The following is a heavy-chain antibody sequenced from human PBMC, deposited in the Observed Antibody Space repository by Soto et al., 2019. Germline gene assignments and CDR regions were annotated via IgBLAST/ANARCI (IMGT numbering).Heavy chain of an antibody. V-gene: IGHV1-2*04. CDR2: INPNSGGT. CDR1: GYTFTGYY. CDR3: ARGAGSYYNPKNYYYYYMDV. Sequence: QVQLVKSGAEVKKPGASVKVSCKASGYTFTGYYMHWVRQPPGQGLEWMGWINPNSGGTNYAQKFQGWVTMTRDTSISTAYMELSRLRSDDTAVYYCARGAGSYYNPKNYYYYYMDVWGKGTTVTVSS. D-gene: IGHD3-10*01. J-gene: IGHJ6*03.